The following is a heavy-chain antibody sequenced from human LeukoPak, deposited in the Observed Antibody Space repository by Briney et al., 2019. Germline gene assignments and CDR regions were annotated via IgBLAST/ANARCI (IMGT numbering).Heavy chain of an antibody. J-gene: IGHJ4*02. CDR1: GFIFSVYG. V-gene: IGHV3-23*01. CDR2: ISGSGGST. D-gene: IGHD6-13*01. CDR3: AKTGIAAAGTVY. Sequence: GGSLRLSCAASGFIFSVYGMHWVRQAPGKGLEWVSAISGSGGSTYYADSVKGRFTISRGNSKNTLYLQMNSLRAEDTAVYYCAKTGIAAAGTVYWGQGTLVTVSS.